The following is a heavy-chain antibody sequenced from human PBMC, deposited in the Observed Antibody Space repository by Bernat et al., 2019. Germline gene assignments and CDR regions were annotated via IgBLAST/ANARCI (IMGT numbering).Heavy chain of an antibody. J-gene: IGHJ4*02. Sequence: EVQLVESGGGLVQPGGSLRLSCAASGFTVSSNYMSLVRQAPGKGLEWVSVIYSGGSTYYADSVKGRFTISRDNSKNTLYLQMNSLRAEDTAVYYCAIAARPGYFDYWGQGTLVTVSS. CDR1: GFTVSSNY. CDR3: AIAARPGYFDY. D-gene: IGHD6-6*01. V-gene: IGHV3-66*01. CDR2: IYSGGST.